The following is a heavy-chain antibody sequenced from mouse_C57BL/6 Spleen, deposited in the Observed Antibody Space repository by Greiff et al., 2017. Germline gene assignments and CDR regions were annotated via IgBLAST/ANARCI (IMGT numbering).Heavy chain of an antibody. Sequence: QVQLQQPGAELVKPGASVKLSCKASGYTFTSYWMQWVKQRPGQGLEWIGEIDPSDSYTNYNQKFKGKATLTVDTSSSTAYMQRSSLTSEDSAVYYCATSAVGATNAVGGWGKGTSVTV. CDR3: ATSAVGATNAVGG. D-gene: IGHD1-1*01. J-gene: IGHJ4*01. CDR1: GYTFTSYW. CDR2: IDPSDSYT. V-gene: IGHV1-50*01.